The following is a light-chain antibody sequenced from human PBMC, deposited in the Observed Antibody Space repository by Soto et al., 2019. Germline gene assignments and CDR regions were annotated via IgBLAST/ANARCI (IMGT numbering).Light chain of an antibody. CDR1: SSNIGSNT. J-gene: IGLJ3*02. CDR2: NNN. Sequence: QAVVTQPPSASGTPGQRVTISCSGSSSNIGSNTVNWYQQLPGTTPKLLIYNNNQRPSGVPDRISGSKSGTSASLAISGLQSEDEADYYCEARDDSLNAWVFGGGTKLTVL. CDR3: EARDDSLNAWV. V-gene: IGLV1-44*01.